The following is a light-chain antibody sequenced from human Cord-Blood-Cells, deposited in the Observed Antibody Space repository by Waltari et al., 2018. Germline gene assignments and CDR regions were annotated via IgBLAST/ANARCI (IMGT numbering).Light chain of an antibody. V-gene: IGLV3-25*03. CDR2: KDS. CDR1: ALPKQY. CDR3: QSADSSGTYRV. Sequence: SYELTQPPSVSVSPRQTARITCSGDALPKQYAYWYQQKPGQAPVLGIYKDSERPSGIPERFSGSSSGTTVTLTISGVQAEDEADYYCQSADSSGTYRVFGGGTKLTVL. J-gene: IGLJ3*02.